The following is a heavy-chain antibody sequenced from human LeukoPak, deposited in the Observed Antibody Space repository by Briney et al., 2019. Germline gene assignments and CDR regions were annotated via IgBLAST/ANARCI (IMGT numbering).Heavy chain of an antibody. V-gene: IGHV1-46*01. Sequence: ASVKVSCKASGYTFTSYYMHWVRQAPGQGLEWKGIINPSGGSTSYAQKFQGRVTTTRDTSTSTVYMELSSLRSEDTAVYYCARDHSYYDSSGPLDYWGQGTLVTVSS. D-gene: IGHD3-22*01. J-gene: IGHJ4*02. CDR3: ARDHSYYDSSGPLDY. CDR1: GYTFTSYY. CDR2: INPSGGST.